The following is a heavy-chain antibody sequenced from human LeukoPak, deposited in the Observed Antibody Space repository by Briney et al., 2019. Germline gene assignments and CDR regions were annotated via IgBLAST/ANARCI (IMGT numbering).Heavy chain of an antibody. Sequence: PGRSLRLSCAASGFTFSDYYMSWIRQAPGKGLEWVSSISSSSSYIYYADSVKGRFTISRDNAKNSLYLQMNSLRAEDTAVYYCARGDGYHGNYFDYWGQGTLVTVSS. V-gene: IGHV3-11*06. CDR1: GFTFSDYY. J-gene: IGHJ4*02. D-gene: IGHD5-24*01. CDR3: ARGDGYHGNYFDY. CDR2: ISSSSSYI.